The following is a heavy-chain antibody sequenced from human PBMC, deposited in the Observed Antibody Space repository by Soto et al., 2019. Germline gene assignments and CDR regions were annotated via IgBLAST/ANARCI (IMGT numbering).Heavy chain of an antibody. Sequence: GGSLRLSCTGSAFTFSSYGMHWVRPAPGKGLEWVAVISYDGSNKYYADSVRGRFTISRDNSNNTLYLQMISLRVEDTAVYYCAKDPQWLVSSGNYYYGMDVWGQGTTVTVSS. CDR3: AKDPQWLVSSGNYYYGMDV. D-gene: IGHD6-19*01. CDR1: AFTFSSYG. J-gene: IGHJ6*02. V-gene: IGHV3-30*18. CDR2: ISYDGSNK.